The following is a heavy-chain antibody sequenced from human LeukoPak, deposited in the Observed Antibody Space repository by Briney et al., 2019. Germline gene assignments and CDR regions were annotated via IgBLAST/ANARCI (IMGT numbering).Heavy chain of an antibody. J-gene: IGHJ4*02. CDR2: ISSSGSTI. CDR3: ARGAGSSWIRSPRYFDY. CDR1: GFTFSSYE. Sequence: GGSLRLSCAASGFTFSSYEMNGVRQAPGKGLEWVSYISSSGSTIYYADSVKGRFTISRDNAKNSLYLQMNSLRAEDTAVYYCARGAGSSWIRSPRYFDYWGQGTLVTVSS. D-gene: IGHD6-13*01. V-gene: IGHV3-48*03.